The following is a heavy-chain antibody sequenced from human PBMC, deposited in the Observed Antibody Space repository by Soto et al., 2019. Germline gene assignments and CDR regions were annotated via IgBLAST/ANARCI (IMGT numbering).Heavy chain of an antibody. CDR1: GYTFTSYY. V-gene: IGHV1-46*01. D-gene: IGHD6-6*01. CDR3: ARDRVGIAARHYYYYGMDV. J-gene: IGHJ6*02. CDR2: INPSGGST. Sequence: ASVKVSCEACGYTFTSYYMHWVRQAPGQGLEWMGIINPSGGSTSYAQKFQGRVTMTRDTSTSTVYMELSSLRSEDTAVYYCARDRVGIAARHYYYYGMDVWGQGTTVTVSS.